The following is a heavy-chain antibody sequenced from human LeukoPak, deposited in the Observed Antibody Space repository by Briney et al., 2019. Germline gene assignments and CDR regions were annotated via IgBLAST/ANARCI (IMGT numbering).Heavy chain of an antibody. CDR1: GFTFSSYG. Sequence: PGGSLRLSCAASGFTFSSYGMSWVRQAPGKGLEWVSAISGSGGSTYYADSVKGRFTISRDNSKNTLYLQMNSLRAEDTAVYYCATSPYYYDSSGSGQDYFDYWGQGTLVTVSS. CDR3: ATSPYYYDSSGSGQDYFDY. V-gene: IGHV3-23*01. J-gene: IGHJ4*02. D-gene: IGHD3-22*01. CDR2: ISGSGGST.